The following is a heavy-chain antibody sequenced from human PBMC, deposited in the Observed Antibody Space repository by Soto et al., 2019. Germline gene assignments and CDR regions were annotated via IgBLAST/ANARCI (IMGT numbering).Heavy chain of an antibody. J-gene: IGHJ6*02. D-gene: IGHD3-3*01. CDR1: GFTFSIYG. V-gene: IGHV3-30*18. CDR2: ISYDGSDK. Sequence: QVQLVESGGGVVQPGRSLRLSCAASGFTFSIYGMHWVRQAPGKGLEWVAAISYDGSDKYYGDSVKGRFTISRDNSKNTLYLQMNSLRTEDTAVYYCTKRRHVQRVLEWSSGMEVGGRGTTVAVSS. CDR3: TKRRHVQRVLEWSSGMEV.